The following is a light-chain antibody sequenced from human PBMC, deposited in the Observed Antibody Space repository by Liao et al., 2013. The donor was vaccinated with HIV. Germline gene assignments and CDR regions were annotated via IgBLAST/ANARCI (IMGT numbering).Light chain of an antibody. CDR2: QDS. V-gene: IGLV3-1*01. CDR1: KLGDKY. J-gene: IGLJ2*01. Sequence: SYEVTQAPSVSVSPGQSATITCSGDKLGDKYVSWYQQRPGQSPVLVIFQDSKRPSGVPGRFSGSNSENTATLTISGTQPMDEADYYCQAWDSSTVIFGGGTKLTVL. CDR3: QAWDSSTVI.